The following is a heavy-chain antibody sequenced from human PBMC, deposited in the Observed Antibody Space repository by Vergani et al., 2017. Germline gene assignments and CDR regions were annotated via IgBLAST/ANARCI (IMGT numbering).Heavy chain of an antibody. CDR1: NDSVSNTFYY. D-gene: IGHD4-17*01. V-gene: IGHV4-39*07. J-gene: IGHJ4*02. Sequence: QVRLQESGPGLVKPSETLSLTCTVSNDSVSNTFYYWGWIRQTPGKGLEWIGSIYYSGSTYYNPSLESRVTISVDTSKNQFSLKLSSVTAADTAVYYCARGRYMTTVTRFDYWGQGTLVTVSS. CDR3: ARGRYMTTVTRFDY. CDR2: IYYSGST.